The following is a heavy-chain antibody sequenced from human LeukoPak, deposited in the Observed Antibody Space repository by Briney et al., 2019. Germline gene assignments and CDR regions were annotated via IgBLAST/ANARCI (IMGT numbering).Heavy chain of an antibody. V-gene: IGHV1-18*01. CDR3: AREIAYCSNGVCFPSFDP. CDR1: GYTFTSYG. J-gene: IGHJ5*02. Sequence: ASVKVSCKASGYTFTSYGISWVRQAPGQGLEWMGWISAYNGNTNYAQKLQGRVTMTTDTSTSTAYMELSSLRSDDTAVYSCAREIAYCSNGVCFPSFDPWGQGTLVTVSS. CDR2: ISAYNGNT. D-gene: IGHD2-8*01.